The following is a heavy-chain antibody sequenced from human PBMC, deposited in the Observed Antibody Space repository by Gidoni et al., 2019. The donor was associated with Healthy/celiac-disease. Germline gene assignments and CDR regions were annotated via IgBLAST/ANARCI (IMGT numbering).Heavy chain of an antibody. D-gene: IGHD2-2*01. CDR3: ARDRDIVVVPAAMPSYYYYYGMDV. Sequence: EVQLVESGGGLVKPGGSLRLSCAASGFTFSSYSMNWVRQAPGKGLGWVSSISSSSSYIYYADSVKGRFTISRDNAKNSLYLQMNSLRAEDTAVYYCARDRDIVVVPAAMPSYYYYYGMDVWGQGTTVTVSS. J-gene: IGHJ6*02. V-gene: IGHV3-21*01. CDR2: ISSSSSYI. CDR1: GFTFSSYS.